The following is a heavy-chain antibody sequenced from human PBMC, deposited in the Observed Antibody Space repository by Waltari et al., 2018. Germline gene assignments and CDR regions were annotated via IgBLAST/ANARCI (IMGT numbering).Heavy chain of an antibody. V-gene: IGHV1-3*01. CDR1: GYTFTTYN. J-gene: IGHJ6*02. CDR2: IDAGYGNT. CDR3: ARDNLPYGLDV. Sequence: QVRLVQSGAEVKNPGASVKVSCQASGYTFTTYNMHWVRQAPGQRLEWMGWIDAGYGNTKYSQRFQGRVTITRDTSASTAYMELSSLRSEDTAVYYCARDNLPYGLDVWGQGTTVTVSS.